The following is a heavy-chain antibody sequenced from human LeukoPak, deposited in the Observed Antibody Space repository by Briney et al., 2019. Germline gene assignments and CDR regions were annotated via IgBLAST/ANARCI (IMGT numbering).Heavy chain of an antibody. D-gene: IGHD3-10*01. CDR2: IIPIFGTA. CDR1: EGTFSSYA. J-gene: IGHJ4*02. Sequence: ASVKVSCKASEGTFSSYAISWVRQAPGQGLEWVGGIIPIFGTANYAQKFQGRVTITADESKSTAYMELSSLRSEDTAVYYCARGSGSYRPFGPNFDYWGQGTLVTVSS. CDR3: ARGSGSYRPFGPNFDY. V-gene: IGHV1-69*13.